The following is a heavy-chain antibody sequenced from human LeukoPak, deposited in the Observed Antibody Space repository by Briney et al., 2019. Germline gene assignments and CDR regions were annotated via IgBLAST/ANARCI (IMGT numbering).Heavy chain of an antibody. Sequence: GGSLRLSCAASGFTFSSYWMSWVRQAPGKGLEWVANIREERGQEYYVDSVKGRFTISKNSAKNSLYLQMNTQRVEDTAMYYCASLDTAKQPLANHWGQGTLVTVSS. V-gene: IGHV3-7*03. CDR2: IREERGQE. CDR3: ASLDTAKQPLANH. D-gene: IGHD5-18*01. CDR1: GFTFSSYW. J-gene: IGHJ5*02.